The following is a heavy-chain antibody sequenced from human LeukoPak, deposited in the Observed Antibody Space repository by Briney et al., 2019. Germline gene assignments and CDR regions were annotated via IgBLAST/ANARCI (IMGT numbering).Heavy chain of an antibody. CDR1: GGSISSYS. Sequence: PSETLFLTCTVSGGSISSYSWSWIRQPAGKGLEWIGLIYTSGSTNYNPSLKSRVTMSVDTSKNQLSLKLSSVTAADTAVYYCARDRGHSYAYWYFDLWGRGTLVTVSS. J-gene: IGHJ2*01. CDR3: ARDRGHSYAYWYFDL. D-gene: IGHD5-18*01. V-gene: IGHV4-4*07. CDR2: IYTSGST.